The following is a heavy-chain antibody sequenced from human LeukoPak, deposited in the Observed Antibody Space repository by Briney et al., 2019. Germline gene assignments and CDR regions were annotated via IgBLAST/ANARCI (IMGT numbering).Heavy chain of an antibody. J-gene: IGHJ4*02. V-gene: IGHV1-2*06. CDR2: INSNNGVT. Sequence: EASVKVSCKASGYTFTGYYMHWVRQAPGQGLEWMGRINSNNGVTDDAQNFQVRVTMTRDTSISTAYMELSRLTSDDTAVYYCARDLPSTSNWELDYWGQGTLVIVSS. CDR1: GYTFTGYY. CDR3: ARDLPSTSNWELDY. D-gene: IGHD1-26*01.